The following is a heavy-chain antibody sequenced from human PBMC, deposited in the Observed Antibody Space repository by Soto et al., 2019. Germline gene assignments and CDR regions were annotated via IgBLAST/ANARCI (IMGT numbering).Heavy chain of an antibody. J-gene: IGHJ4*02. CDR1: GFTFSSYS. CDR3: ARANIRAQFEY. D-gene: IGHD3-10*01. Sequence: GGSLRLSCAASGFTFSSYSMNWVRQAPGKGLEWVSYISSSSSTIYYADSVKGRFTISRDNAKNSLYLQMNSLRAEDTAVYYCARANIRAQFEYWGQGTLVTVSS. CDR2: ISSSSSTI. V-gene: IGHV3-48*01.